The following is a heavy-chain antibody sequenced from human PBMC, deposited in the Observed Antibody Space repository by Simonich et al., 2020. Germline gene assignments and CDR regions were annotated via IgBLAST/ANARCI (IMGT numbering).Heavy chain of an antibody. V-gene: IGHV1-2*02. Sequence: QVQLVQSGAEVKKPGASVKVSCKASGYTFTGYYMHWVRQAPGQGLEWRDGINPNRGGKNYAQKVQGRVTMTRDTSISTDYMELSRLRSDDTDVYYCARARLYSSSHAFDIWGQGTMVTVSS. CDR3: ARARLYSSSHAFDI. D-gene: IGHD6-6*01. CDR1: GYTFTGYY. CDR2: INPNRGGK. J-gene: IGHJ3*02.